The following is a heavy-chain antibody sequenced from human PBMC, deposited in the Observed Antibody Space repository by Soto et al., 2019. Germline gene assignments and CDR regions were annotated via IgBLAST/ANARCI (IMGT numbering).Heavy chain of an antibody. V-gene: IGHV3-21*04. CDR1: GFTFSSYS. D-gene: IGHD3-3*01. CDR3: AKGHDFWSGYSYYYGMYV. J-gene: IGHJ6*02. CDR2: ISSSSSYI. Sequence: EVQLVESGGGLVKPGGSLRLSCAASGFTFSSYSMNWVRQAPGKGLEWVSSISSSSSYIYYADSVKGRFTISRDNAKNSLYLQMNSLRADDTAVYLCAKGHDFWSGYSYYYGMYVWGQGTTVTVSS.